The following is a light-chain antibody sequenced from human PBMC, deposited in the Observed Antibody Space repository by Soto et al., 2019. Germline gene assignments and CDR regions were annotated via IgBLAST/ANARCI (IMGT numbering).Light chain of an antibody. CDR3: QQFSSYPLT. Sequence: EFVLTQSPGTLSLSPGERATLSCRASQTVRNNYLAWYQQKPGQAPRLLLYDASSRATGIPERFSGGGSGTDFTLTISRLEPEDFAVYYCQQFSSYPLTFGGGTKVEIK. CDR1: QTVRNNY. V-gene: IGKV3-20*01. CDR2: DAS. J-gene: IGKJ4*01.